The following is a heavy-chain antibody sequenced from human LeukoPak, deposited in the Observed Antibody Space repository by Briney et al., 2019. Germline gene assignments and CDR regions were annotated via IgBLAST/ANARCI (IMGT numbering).Heavy chain of an antibody. CDR3: AREPNYDILTGYVY. Sequence: SETLSLTCTVSGGSISSYYWSWTRQHPGKGLEWIGYIYYNGSTYYNPSLKSRVTISLDTSKNQFSLKLSSVTAADTAVYYCAREPNYDILTGYVYWGQGTLVTVSS. J-gene: IGHJ4*02. CDR1: GGSISSYY. D-gene: IGHD3-9*01. V-gene: IGHV4-59*06. CDR2: IYYNGST.